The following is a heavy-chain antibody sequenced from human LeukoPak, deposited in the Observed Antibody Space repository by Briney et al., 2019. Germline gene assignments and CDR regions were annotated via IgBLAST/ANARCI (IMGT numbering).Heavy chain of an antibody. CDR1: GGSISSYY. Sequence: SETLSLTCTVSGGSISSYYWSWIRQPAGKGLEWIGRIYTSGSTNYNPSLKSRVTISVDTSKNQFSLKLSSVTAADTAVYYCARYFDWLLWSWFDPWGQGTLVTVSS. CDR3: ARYFDWLLWSWFDP. J-gene: IGHJ5*02. V-gene: IGHV4-4*07. CDR2: IYTSGST. D-gene: IGHD3-9*01.